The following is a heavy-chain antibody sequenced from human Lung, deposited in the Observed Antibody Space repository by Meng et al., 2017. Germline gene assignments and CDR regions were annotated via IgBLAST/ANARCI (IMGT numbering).Heavy chain of an antibody. J-gene: IGHJ4*02. CDR2: IYWDDDK. D-gene: IGHD2-2*02. CDR3: AHTRYCSRSSCYTFDY. CDR1: GFSLSTSEVA. V-gene: IGHV2-5*02. Sequence: QITLKESGPTLVKPTQTLTLTCTFLGFSLSTSEVAVGWIRQPPGKALEWLAVIYWDDDKRYSPSLKSRVTITKDTSKNQVVLTMTNMDSVDTGTYYCAHTRYCSRSSCYTFDYWGQGTLVTVSS.